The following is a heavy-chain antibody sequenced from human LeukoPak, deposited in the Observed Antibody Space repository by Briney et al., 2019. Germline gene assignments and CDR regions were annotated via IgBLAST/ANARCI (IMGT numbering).Heavy chain of an antibody. CDR1: GFPLDDYA. D-gene: IGHD3-22*01. CDR2: ISGGDGST. Sequence: GGSLPLPCSPSGFPLDDYAMHWVRQPPGKGREWVAFISGGDGSTHYADSVKGRFTISRDNSKNPLYLQMNSLRTEDTALYYCAKELDSSGHLGYWDQGTLVTVSS. V-gene: IGHV3-43*02. CDR3: AKELDSSGHLGY. J-gene: IGHJ4*02.